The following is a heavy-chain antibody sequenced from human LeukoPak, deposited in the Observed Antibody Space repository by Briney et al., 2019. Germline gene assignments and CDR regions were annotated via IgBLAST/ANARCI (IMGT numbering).Heavy chain of an antibody. CDR2: IYHSGST. V-gene: IGHV4-30-2*01. D-gene: IGHD3-3*01. J-gene: IGHJ5*02. CDR1: GGSISSGGYP. CDR3: ARDFAHGWFDP. Sequence: NPSQTLSLTCAVSGGSISSGGYPWSWIRQPPGKGLEWIGYIYHSGSTYYNPSLKSRVTISVDRSKNQFSLKLSSVTAADTAVYYCARDFAHGWFDPWGQGTLVTVSS.